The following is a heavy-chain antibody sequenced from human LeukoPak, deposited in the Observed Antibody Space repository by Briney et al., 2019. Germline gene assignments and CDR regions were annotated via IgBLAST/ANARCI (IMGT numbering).Heavy chain of an antibody. CDR2: INPSNGDT. J-gene: IGHJ4*02. Sequence: ASVKVSCKASGYTFTNYYFHWVRQAPGQGLEWMGIINPSNGDTTYAQKFQGRVTVTRDTSTSTVYMELSSLRSEDTAVYYCARDFSTPQNILDHWGQGTLVTVSS. CDR1: GYTFTNYY. D-gene: IGHD2-15*01. V-gene: IGHV1-46*01. CDR3: ARDFSTPQNILDH.